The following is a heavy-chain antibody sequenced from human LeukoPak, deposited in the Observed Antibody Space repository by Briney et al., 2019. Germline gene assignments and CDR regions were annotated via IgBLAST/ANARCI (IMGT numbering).Heavy chain of an antibody. CDR2: FDPEDGET. D-gene: IGHD1-26*01. CDR1: GITLNDLS. CDR3: ATDGIPGATTTLDY. J-gene: IGHJ4*02. Sequence: ASVKVSCKVSGITLNDLSIQWVRQAPGKGLEWMGGFDPEDGETIYAQKFQGRVTMTQDTYEDTAYMELSSLRSEDTAVYYCATDGIPGATTTLDYWGQGTLVTVSS. V-gene: IGHV1-24*01.